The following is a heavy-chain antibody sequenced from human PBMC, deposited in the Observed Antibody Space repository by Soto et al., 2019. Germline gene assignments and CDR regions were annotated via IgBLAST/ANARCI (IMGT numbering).Heavy chain of an antibody. J-gene: IGHJ4*02. CDR3: VRDSLPALLPGRC. D-gene: IGHD2-2*01. V-gene: IGHV3-7*01. CDR1: GTWSRSYM. Sequence: SLRLSSATSGTWSRSYMRSWARQAPGKGLDVFSPIRPHASSNYYVDSVMGRFTISRDTSKNSLYLQMNSLRDEHTAVYYCVRDSLPALLPGRCWGQVTLVTVSS. CDR2: IRPHASSN.